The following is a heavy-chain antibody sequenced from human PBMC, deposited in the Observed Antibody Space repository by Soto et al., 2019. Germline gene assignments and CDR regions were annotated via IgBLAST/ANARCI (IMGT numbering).Heavy chain of an antibody. D-gene: IGHD3-3*01. CDR1: GFTFNNFA. CDR3: ARCPGEKCARNTIFGVVGEGFDY. J-gene: IGHJ4*02. Sequence: EVQLLESGGGLVQPGGSLRLSCAASGFTFNNFAMSWVRQAPGKGLEWVSSISDGGGSTYYGDSVKGRFTISRDNSKNTLYVQMNSLRAEDTAVYYCARCPGEKCARNTIFGVVGEGFDYWGQGTLVTVSS. CDR2: ISDGGGST. V-gene: IGHV3-23*01.